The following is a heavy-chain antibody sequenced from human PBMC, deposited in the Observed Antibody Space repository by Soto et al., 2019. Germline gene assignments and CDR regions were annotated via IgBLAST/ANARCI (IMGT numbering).Heavy chain of an antibody. J-gene: IGHJ4*02. V-gene: IGHV4-59*08. D-gene: IGHD6-13*01. Sequence: SETLSLTCTVSGGSISSYYWSWIRQPPGKGLEWIGYIYYSGSTNYNPSLKSRVTISVDTSKNQFSLKLSSVTAADTAVYYCARLRSSSWPPGAYYFDYWGQGTLVTVSS. CDR2: IYYSGST. CDR3: ARLRSSSWPPGAYYFDY. CDR1: GGSISSYY.